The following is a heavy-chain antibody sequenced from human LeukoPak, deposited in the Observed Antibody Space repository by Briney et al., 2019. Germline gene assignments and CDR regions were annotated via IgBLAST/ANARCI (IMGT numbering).Heavy chain of an antibody. D-gene: IGHD5-24*01. J-gene: IGHJ4*02. CDR2: ICSGCNT. V-gene: IGHV3-66*01. CDR3: ARDGRDGGGYRYYFDY. CDR1: VYTLSRNY. Sequence: GGSLRLSCAASVYTLSRNYISWVRQSPGRGVEGVSDICSGCNTYYADSVKGRFTISRDHSKNTLYHQTNSLRAEDTAVYYCARDGRDGGGYRYYFDYWGQGTLVTVSS.